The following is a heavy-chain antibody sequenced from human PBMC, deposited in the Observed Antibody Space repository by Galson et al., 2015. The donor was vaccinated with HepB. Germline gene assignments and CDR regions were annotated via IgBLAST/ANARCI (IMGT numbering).Heavy chain of an antibody. CDR3: ARDSSSWYGWGGNFDY. Sequence: CAISGDSVSSNSAAWNWIRQSPSRGLEWLGRTYYRSKWYNDYAVSVKSRITINPDTSKNQFSLQLNSVTPEDTAVYYCARDSSSWYGWGGNFDYWGQGTLVTVSP. V-gene: IGHV6-1*01. CDR2: TYYRSKWYN. J-gene: IGHJ4*02. CDR1: GDSVSSNSAA. D-gene: IGHD6-13*01.